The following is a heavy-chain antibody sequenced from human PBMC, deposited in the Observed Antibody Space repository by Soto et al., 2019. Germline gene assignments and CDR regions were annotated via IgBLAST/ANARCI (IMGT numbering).Heavy chain of an antibody. CDR1: GGSISSGGYY. V-gene: IGHV4-31*03. CDR2: IYYSGST. Sequence: PSETLSLTCTVSGGSISSGGYYWSWIRQLPGKGLEWIGYIYYSGSTYYNPSLKGRVTISVDTSKNQFSLKLSSVTAADTAVYYWVSTYYNASSGPFDYWGQGTLVTVSS. J-gene: IGHJ4*02. CDR3: VSTYYNASSGPFDY. D-gene: IGHD3-22*01.